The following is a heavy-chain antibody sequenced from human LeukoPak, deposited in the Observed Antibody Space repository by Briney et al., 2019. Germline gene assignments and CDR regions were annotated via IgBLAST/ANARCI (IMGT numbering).Heavy chain of an antibody. D-gene: IGHD4-17*01. CDR2: IIPILGIA. CDR3: ARGDDYGALDY. CDR1: GGTFSSYA. J-gene: IGHJ4*02. V-gene: IGHV1-69*04. Sequence: SVKVSCKASGGTFSSYAISWVRQAPGQGLEWMGRIIPILGIANYAQKFQGRVTITADKSTSTAYMELSSLRSEDTAVYYCARGDDYGALDYWGQGTLVTVPS.